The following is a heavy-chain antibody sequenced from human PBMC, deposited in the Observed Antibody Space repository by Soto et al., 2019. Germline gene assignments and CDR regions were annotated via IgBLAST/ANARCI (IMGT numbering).Heavy chain of an antibody. CDR2: IGTAGDT. Sequence: EVQLVESGGGLVQPGGSLRLSRAASGFTFSSYDMHWVRQATGKGLEWVSAIGTAGDTYYPGSVKGRFTISREHAQNSLYLQMTSLGAGGTAVYYCARVSREYSISSEAYYYYGMDVWGQGTTVTVSS. D-gene: IGHD6-6*01. CDR3: ARVSREYSISSEAYYYYGMDV. V-gene: IGHV3-13*01. J-gene: IGHJ6*02. CDR1: GFTFSSYD.